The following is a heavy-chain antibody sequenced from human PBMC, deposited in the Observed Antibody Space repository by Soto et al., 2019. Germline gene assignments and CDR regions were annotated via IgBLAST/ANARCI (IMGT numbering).Heavy chain of an antibody. J-gene: IGHJ3*02. D-gene: IGHD3-3*02. V-gene: IGHV4-39*01. Sequence: LSLPCTVSGDSLSSSNSHWGWTRQPPGKGLEYIGSVYYGGAIFYSGNIYYNPSLKSRVTISVDTSKNQFSLRLSSVTAADTGVYYCVRYDRINMKPYSPEGFHIWGQGTMVTVSS. CDR3: VRYDRINMKPYSPEGFHI. CDR2: VYYGGAIFYSGNI. CDR1: GDSLSSSNSH.